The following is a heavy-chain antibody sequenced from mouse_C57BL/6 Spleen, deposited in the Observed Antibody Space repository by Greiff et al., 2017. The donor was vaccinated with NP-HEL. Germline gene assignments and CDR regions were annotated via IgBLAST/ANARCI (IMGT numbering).Heavy chain of an antibody. CDR1: GFTFSSYG. CDR3: ARQETGSWFAY. V-gene: IGHV5-6*01. J-gene: IGHJ3*01. CDR2: ISSGGSYT. Sequence: EVQGVESGGDLVKPGGSLKLSCAASGFTFSSYGMSWVRQTPDKRLEWVATISSGGSYTYYPDSVKGRFTISRDNAKNTLYLQMSSLKSEDTAMYYCARQETGSWFAYWGQGTLVTVSA. D-gene: IGHD2-2*01.